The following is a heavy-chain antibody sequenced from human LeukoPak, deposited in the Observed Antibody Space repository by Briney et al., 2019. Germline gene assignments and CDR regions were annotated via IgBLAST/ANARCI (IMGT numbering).Heavy chain of an antibody. CDR1: GYTFTSYG. Sequence: ASVKVSCKASGYTFTSYGISWVRQAPGQGLEWMGWISAYNGNTNYAQRLQGRVTMTTDTSTSTAYMELSSLRSEDTAVYYCAREGGSGIYSDYWGQGTLVTVSS. J-gene: IGHJ4*02. CDR3: AREGGSGIYSDY. D-gene: IGHD3-16*01. CDR2: ISAYNGNT. V-gene: IGHV1-18*01.